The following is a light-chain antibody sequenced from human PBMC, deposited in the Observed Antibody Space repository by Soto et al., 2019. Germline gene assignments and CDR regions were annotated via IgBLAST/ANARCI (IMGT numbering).Light chain of an antibody. Sequence: QSALTQPASVSGAPGQSITISCTGTNSDLNYVSWYQHHPGKAPKLMIYQVSNRPSGVSNRFSGSKSGNTASLTISGLQAEDEADYYCSSYTSSNTFYVFGTGTKVTVL. V-gene: IGLV2-14*01. CDR3: SSYTSSNTFYV. CDR1: NSDLNY. J-gene: IGLJ1*01. CDR2: QVS.